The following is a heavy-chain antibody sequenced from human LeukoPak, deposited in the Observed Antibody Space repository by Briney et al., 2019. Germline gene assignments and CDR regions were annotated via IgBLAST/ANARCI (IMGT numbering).Heavy chain of an antibody. CDR1: GYTFSSYG. Sequence: GGSLRLSCAASGYTFSSYGMHWVRQAPGKGLEWVAFIRYDGSNKYYADSVKGRFTISRDNSKSTLYLQMNSLRAEDTAVYYCARRSGYYYGIDYWGQGTLVTVSS. V-gene: IGHV3-30*02. D-gene: IGHD3-22*01. CDR2: IRYDGSNK. CDR3: ARRSGYYYGIDY. J-gene: IGHJ4*02.